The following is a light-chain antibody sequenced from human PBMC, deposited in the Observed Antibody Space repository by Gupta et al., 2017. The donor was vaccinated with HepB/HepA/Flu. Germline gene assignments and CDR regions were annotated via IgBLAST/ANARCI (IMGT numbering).Light chain of an antibody. CDR2: GVT. J-gene: IGLJ3*02. CDR1: SSDIGAFNA. CDR3: SAFRGGYTLVV. V-gene: IGLV2-14*03. Sequence: QSALTQSASVSGSPGQTIIISGSGSSSDIGAFNAVSWYQQYPGKAPKLLIYGVTDRPSGDSYRFSGSKSGNTASLTISGLQPEDEATYYCSAFRGGYTLVVFGGGTKLTVL.